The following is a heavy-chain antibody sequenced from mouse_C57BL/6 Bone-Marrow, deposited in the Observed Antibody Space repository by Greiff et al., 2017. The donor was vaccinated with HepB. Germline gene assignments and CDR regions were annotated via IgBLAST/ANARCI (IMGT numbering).Heavy chain of an antibody. V-gene: IGHV1-63*01. D-gene: IGHD1-1*01. J-gene: IGHJ1*03. CDR1: GYTFTNYW. CDR3: ARYAPIYYYVSSSWYFDV. CDR2: IYPGGGYT. Sequence: QVQLQQSGAELVRPGTSVKMSCKASGYTFTNYWIGWAKQRPGHGLEWIGDIYPGGGYTNYNEKFKGKATLTADKSSSTAYLQFSGLTSEYSAIYYCARYAPIYYYVSSSWYFDVWGTGTTVTVSS.